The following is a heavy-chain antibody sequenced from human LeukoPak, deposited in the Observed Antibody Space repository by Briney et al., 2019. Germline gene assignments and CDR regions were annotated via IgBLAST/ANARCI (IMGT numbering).Heavy chain of an antibody. V-gene: IGHV3-23*01. CDR1: GFTFSSSA. CDR3: AREGKWLQLRYFDY. CDR2: ISASGGST. D-gene: IGHD5-24*01. Sequence: GGSLRLSCAASGFTFSSSAMSWVRQVPGKGLEWVSGISASGGSTYYADSVKGRFTISRDTSNNTLYLQMNSLRADDTAVYYCAREGKWLQLRYFDYWGQGTLVTVSS. J-gene: IGHJ4*02.